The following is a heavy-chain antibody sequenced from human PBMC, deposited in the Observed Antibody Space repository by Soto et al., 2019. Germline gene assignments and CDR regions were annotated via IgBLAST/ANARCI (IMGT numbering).Heavy chain of an antibody. D-gene: IGHD3-9*01. Sequence: GASVKVSCKASGFTFTRSAVQWVRQARGQRLEWIGWIVVGSGNTNYAQKFQERVTITRAMSTSTAYMELSSLRSEDTAVYYCAGNLRDILTDSRDEYWGQGTLVSVSS. V-gene: IGHV1-58*01. CDR1: GFTFTRSA. CDR3: AGNLRDILTDSRDEY. J-gene: IGHJ4*02. CDR2: IVVGSGNT.